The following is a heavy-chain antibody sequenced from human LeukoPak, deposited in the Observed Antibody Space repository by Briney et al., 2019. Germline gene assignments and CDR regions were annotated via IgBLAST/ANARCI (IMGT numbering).Heavy chain of an antibody. D-gene: IGHD1-14*01. V-gene: IGHV1-69*05. Sequence: SVKVSCKASGYSFTTYGINWVRQAPGQGLEWMGGIIPIFGTANYAQKFQGRVTMTRDMSTSTVYMELSRLRSDDTAVYYCAREDRSGCYFDYWGQGTLVTVSS. CDR2: IIPIFGTA. CDR3: AREDRSGCYFDY. CDR1: GYSFTTYG. J-gene: IGHJ4*02.